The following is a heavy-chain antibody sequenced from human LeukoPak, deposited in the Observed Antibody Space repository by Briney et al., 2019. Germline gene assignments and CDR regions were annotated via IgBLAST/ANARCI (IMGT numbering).Heavy chain of an antibody. CDR2: INPNSGGT. CDR1: GYTFTGYY. CDR3: ARLWKSGWYYFDY. Sequence: ASVKVSCKASGYTFTGYYVHWVRQAPGQGLEWMGWINPNSGGTNYAQNFQGGVTMTRDTSISTAYMELNRLRSDDTAVYYCARLWKSGWYYFDYWGQGTLVTVSS. D-gene: IGHD6-19*01. J-gene: IGHJ4*02. V-gene: IGHV1-2*02.